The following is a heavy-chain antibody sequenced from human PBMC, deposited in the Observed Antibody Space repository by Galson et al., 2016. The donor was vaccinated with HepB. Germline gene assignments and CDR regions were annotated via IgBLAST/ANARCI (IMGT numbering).Heavy chain of an antibody. V-gene: IGHV4-39*01. J-gene: IGHJ3*01. CDR2: VYYSGTA. Sequence: SETLSLTCTVSSGSISSSRYYWGWIRQPPGKGLEWIGSVYYSGTAYYDPSLKSRVSISVDTSKNQFSLRLSSVTAGDTVVYFCASHCGGDCYNNLADAFDFWGRGTMVTVSS. D-gene: IGHD2-21*01. CDR3: ASHCGGDCYNNLADAFDF. CDR1: SGSISSSRYY.